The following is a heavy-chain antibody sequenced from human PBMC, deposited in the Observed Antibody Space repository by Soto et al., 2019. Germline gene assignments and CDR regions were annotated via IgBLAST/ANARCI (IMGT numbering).Heavy chain of an antibody. D-gene: IGHD3-3*01. CDR2: MSYDGSSK. CDR1: GFTLSSYS. J-gene: IGHJ4*02. CDR3: ARGRSVSNHDDVEY. Sequence: QVQLVESGGGVVQPGRSLRLSCAASGFTLSSYSMHWVRQAPGKGLDWVAAMSYDGSSKYFADSVKGRFTISRDNSKNTLSLQMNSLGAEDSAVYYCARGRSVSNHDDVEYWVQGTVVTVSA. V-gene: IGHV3-30-3*01.